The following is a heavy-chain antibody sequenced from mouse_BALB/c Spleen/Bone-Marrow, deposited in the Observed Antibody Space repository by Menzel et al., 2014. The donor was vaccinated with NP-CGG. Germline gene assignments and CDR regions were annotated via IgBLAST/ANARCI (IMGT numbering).Heavy chain of an antibody. V-gene: IGHV1S137*01. J-gene: IGHJ4*01. CDR2: ISTYYGDA. CDR3: ARDAMDY. CDR1: GYTFTDYA. Sequence: VQLQQSGAELVRPGVSVKLSCKGSGYTFTDYAMHWVKQSHAKSLEWIGVISTYYGDASYNQKFKGKATMTVDKSSSTAYMELARLTSEDSAIYYCARDAMDYWGQGTSVTVSS.